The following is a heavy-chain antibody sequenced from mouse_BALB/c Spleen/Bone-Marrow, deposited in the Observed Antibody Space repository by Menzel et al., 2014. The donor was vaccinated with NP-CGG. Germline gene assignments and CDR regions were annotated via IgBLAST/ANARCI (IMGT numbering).Heavy chain of an antibody. Sequence: QVQLQQSGAELMKPGASVKISCEATGYTFSSYWIEWVKQGPGHGLEWIGEILPGSGSTKYNEKFKGKATFTADTSSNTAYMQLSSLTSEDSAVYYCARKEGFWGTFAYWGQGTLVTVSA. CDR2: ILPGSGST. J-gene: IGHJ3*01. CDR1: GYTFSSYW. D-gene: IGHD4-1*01. V-gene: IGHV1-9*01. CDR3: ARKEGFWGTFAY.